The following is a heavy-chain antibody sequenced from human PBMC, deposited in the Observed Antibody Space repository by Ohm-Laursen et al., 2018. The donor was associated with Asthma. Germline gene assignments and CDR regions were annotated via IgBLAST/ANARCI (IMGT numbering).Heavy chain of an antibody. Sequence: SLRLSCAASGFTFESYWMTWVRQAPGKGLECVASVKEDGREKYYVDSVKGRFTISRDNAKNSVSLQMNSLRAEDTAVYYCARSRDGYNLVWFDYWGQETLVTVSS. CDR3: ARSRDGYNLVWFDY. J-gene: IGHJ4*02. CDR2: VKEDGREK. CDR1: GFTFESYW. D-gene: IGHD5-24*01. V-gene: IGHV3-7*05.